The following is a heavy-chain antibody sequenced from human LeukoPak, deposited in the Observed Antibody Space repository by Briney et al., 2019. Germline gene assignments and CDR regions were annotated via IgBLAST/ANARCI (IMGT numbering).Heavy chain of an antibody. CDR3: ARAAAWLAPFDY. V-gene: IGHV4-59*12. CDR1: GGSFMGYY. D-gene: IGHD6-19*01. J-gene: IGHJ4*02. Sequence: PSETLSLTCAVYGGSFMGYYWSWIRHPPGKGLEWIGYSYYSGSTKYNPSLTSRVTISIDTSKKHFSLKLSSVSAADTAVYYCARAAAWLAPFDYWGQGTLVTVSS. CDR2: SYYSGST.